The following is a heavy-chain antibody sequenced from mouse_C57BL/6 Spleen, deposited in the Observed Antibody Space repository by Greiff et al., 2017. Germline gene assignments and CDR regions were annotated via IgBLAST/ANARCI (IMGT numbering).Heavy chain of an antibody. CDR2: IHPNSGST. D-gene: IGHD2-1*01. Sequence: QVQLQQPGAELVKPGASVKLSCKASGYTFTSYWMHWVKQRPGQGLEWIGMIHPNSGSTNYNEKFKSKATLTVDKSSSTAYMQLSSLTSEDSAVYYCARRIYYGNYYAMDYWGKGTSVTVSS. CDR3: ARRIYYGNYYAMDY. V-gene: IGHV1-64*01. J-gene: IGHJ4*01. CDR1: GYTFTSYW.